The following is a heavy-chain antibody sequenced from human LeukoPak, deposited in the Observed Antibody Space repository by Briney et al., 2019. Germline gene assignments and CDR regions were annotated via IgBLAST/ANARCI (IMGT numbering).Heavy chain of an antibody. V-gene: IGHV1-24*01. J-gene: IGHJ4*02. Sequence: ASVKVSCKVSGYTLTELSMHWVRQAPGKGLEWMGGFDPEDGETIYAQKFQGRVTMTEDTSTDTAYMELRSLRSDDTAVYYCARDLYYGSGSYCGYWGQGTLVTVSS. D-gene: IGHD3-10*01. CDR2: FDPEDGET. CDR1: GYTLTELS. CDR3: ARDLYYGSGSYCGY.